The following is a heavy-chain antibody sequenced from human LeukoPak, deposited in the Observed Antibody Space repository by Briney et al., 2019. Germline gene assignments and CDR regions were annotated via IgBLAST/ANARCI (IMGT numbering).Heavy chain of an antibody. CDR1: GGSVRSYY. CDR3: AREVTGTSGSFDY. D-gene: IGHD6-19*01. CDR2: IYYTGTT. J-gene: IGHJ4*02. Sequence: SETLSLTCTVSGGSVRSYYWTWMRQPPGKELEWLGYIYYTGTTNYNPSLKSRLTISVDTSKDHFSLKLSSVTAADTAVYYCAREVTGTSGSFDYWGQGVLVTVSS. V-gene: IGHV4-59*02.